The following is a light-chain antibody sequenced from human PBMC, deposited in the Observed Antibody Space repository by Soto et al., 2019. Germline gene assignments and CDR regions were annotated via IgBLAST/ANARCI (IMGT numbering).Light chain of an antibody. J-gene: IGKJ4*01. CDR3: QQYGSSPRSGLT. CDR1: QSVSSSY. CDR2: GAS. V-gene: IGKV3-20*01. Sequence: EIVLTQSPGTLSLSPGERATLSCRASQSVSSSYLAWYQQKPGQAPRLLIYGASSRATGIPDRFSGSGSGTDFTLTISRLEPEDFAVYYCQQYGSSPRSGLTFGGGTKVEIK.